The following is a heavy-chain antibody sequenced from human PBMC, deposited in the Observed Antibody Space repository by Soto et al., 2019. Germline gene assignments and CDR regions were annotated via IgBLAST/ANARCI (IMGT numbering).Heavy chain of an antibody. CDR1: GFSISRPT. Sequence: AGSLRLSCAASGFSISRPTMNWVRQAPGKGLEWVAYISSTSNTVYYADSVDGRFTISRDNAKNSMFLQMSSLRAEDTAVYYCATYAPYCRGGTWDLWGQGTQVTVSS. D-gene: IGHD2-15*01. V-gene: IGHV3-48*01. CDR3: ATYAPYCRGGTWDL. CDR2: ISSTSNTV. J-gene: IGHJ5*02.